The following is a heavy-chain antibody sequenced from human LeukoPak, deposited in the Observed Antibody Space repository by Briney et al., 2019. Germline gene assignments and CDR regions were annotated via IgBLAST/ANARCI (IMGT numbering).Heavy chain of an antibody. Sequence: GGSLRLSCAASGFTVSSNYMSWVRQAPGKGLEWVSVIYSGGSTYYADSVKGRFTISRDNSKNTLYLQMNSLRAEDTAVYYCAKEGRLERQGYWGQGTLVTVSS. V-gene: IGHV3-53*01. D-gene: IGHD1-1*01. J-gene: IGHJ4*02. CDR2: IYSGGST. CDR1: GFTVSSNY. CDR3: AKEGRLERQGY.